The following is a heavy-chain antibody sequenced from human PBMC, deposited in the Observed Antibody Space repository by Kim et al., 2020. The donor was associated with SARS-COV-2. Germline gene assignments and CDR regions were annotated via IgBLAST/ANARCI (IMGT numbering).Heavy chain of an antibody. V-gene: IGHV3-11*05. J-gene: IGHJ4*02. D-gene: IGHD3-22*01. Sequence: GGSLRLSCAASGFTFSDYYMSWIRQAPGKGLEWVSYISSSSSYTNYADSVKGRFTIPRDNAKNSLYLQMNSLRAEDTAVYYCARDWSDYYDSSGYYPDYWGQGTLVTVSS. CDR3: ARDWSDYYDSSGYYPDY. CDR1: GFTFSDYY. CDR2: ISSSSSYT.